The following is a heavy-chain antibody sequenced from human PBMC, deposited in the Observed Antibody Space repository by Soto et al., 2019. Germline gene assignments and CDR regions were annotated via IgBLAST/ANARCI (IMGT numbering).Heavy chain of an antibody. V-gene: IGHV4-34*01. D-gene: IGHD3-3*01. CDR2: INHSGST. J-gene: IGHJ4*02. Sequence: SDTLSLTCAVYGGSFSGYYWSWIRQPPGKGLEWIGEINHSGSTNYNPSLKSRVTISVDTSKNQFSLKLSSVTAADTAVYYCARGPSEERITIFGVVITYFDYWGQGTLVTVSS. CDR1: GGSFSGYY. CDR3: ARGPSEERITIFGVVITYFDY.